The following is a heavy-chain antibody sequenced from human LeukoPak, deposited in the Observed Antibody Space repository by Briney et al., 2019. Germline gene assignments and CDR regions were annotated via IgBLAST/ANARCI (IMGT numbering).Heavy chain of an antibody. J-gene: IGHJ4*02. V-gene: IGHV4-59*08. CDR1: GGSISSYY. CDR3: ARQGRYGDYRIDY. Sequence: PSETLSLTCTVSGGSISSYYWSWIRQPPGKGLEWIGYIYYSGSTNYNPSLKSRVTISVDTSKNQFSLKLSSVTAADTAVYYCARQGRYGDYRIDYWGQGTLITVSS. D-gene: IGHD4-17*01. CDR2: IYYSGST.